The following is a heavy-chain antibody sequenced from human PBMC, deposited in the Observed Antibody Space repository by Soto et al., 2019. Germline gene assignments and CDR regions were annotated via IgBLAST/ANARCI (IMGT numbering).Heavy chain of an antibody. CDR1: GFTFSSYA. CDR3: AKDPWSNYYDSSGYSGIDAFDS. D-gene: IGHD3-22*01. CDR2: ISGSGGST. V-gene: IGHV3-23*01. Sequence: GGSLRLSCAASGFTFSSYAMSWVRQAPGKGLEWVSAISGSGGSTYYADSVKGRFTISRDNSKNTLYLQMNSLRAEDTAVYYCAKDPWSNYYDSSGYSGIDAFDSWGQGTMVTVSS. J-gene: IGHJ3*02.